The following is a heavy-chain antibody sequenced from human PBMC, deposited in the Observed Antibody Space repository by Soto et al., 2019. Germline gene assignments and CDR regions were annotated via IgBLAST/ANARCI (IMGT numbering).Heavy chain of an antibody. CDR2: IKEDGSEK. J-gene: IGHJ6*02. D-gene: IGHD3-22*01. CDR3: ARGWGYFDSSGFPYLYAMDV. Sequence: VGSLRLSCAASGFTFSTYWMSWVRQAPGKGLEWVANIKEDGSEKYYVDSVEGRFTISRDNAKNSLYLQMTSLRAEDTALYYCARGWGYFDSSGFPYLYAMDVWGQGTTVTVSS. V-gene: IGHV3-7*01. CDR1: GFTFSTYW.